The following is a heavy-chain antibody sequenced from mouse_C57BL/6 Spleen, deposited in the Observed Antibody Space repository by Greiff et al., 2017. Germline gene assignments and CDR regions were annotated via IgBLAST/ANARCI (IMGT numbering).Heavy chain of an antibody. CDR1: GFSLTSYG. CDR3: AKISDYDGNYFDY. CDR2: IWRGGST. V-gene: IGHV2-5*01. J-gene: IGHJ2*01. D-gene: IGHD2-4*01. Sequence: QVQLKESGPGLVQPSQSLSITCTVSGFSLTSYGVHWVRQSPGKGLEWLGVIWRGGSTDYNAAFMSRLSITKDNSKSQVFFKMNSLQADDTVIYYCAKISDYDGNYFDYWGQGTTLTVSS.